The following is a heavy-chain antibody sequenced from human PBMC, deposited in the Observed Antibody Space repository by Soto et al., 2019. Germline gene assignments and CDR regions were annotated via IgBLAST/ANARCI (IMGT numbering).Heavy chain of an antibody. Sequence: QITLKESGPTLVKPTQTLTLTCTFSGFSLSTSGVGVGWIRQPPGKALEWLALIYWDDDKRYSPSLKSRLTITKDTSKNQVVLTMTYRDPVDKATYSCAHSGYDRDAFDIWGRGTMVTVSS. V-gene: IGHV2-5*02. CDR2: IYWDDDK. D-gene: IGHD5-12*01. J-gene: IGHJ3*02. CDR1: GFSLSTSGVG. CDR3: AHSGYDRDAFDI.